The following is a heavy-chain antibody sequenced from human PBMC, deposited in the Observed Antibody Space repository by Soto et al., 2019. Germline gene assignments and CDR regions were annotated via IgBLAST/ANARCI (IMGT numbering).Heavy chain of an antibody. CDR3: AKDSGDSSSWYIRDYYYGMDV. D-gene: IGHD6-13*01. CDR2: ISYDGSNK. V-gene: IGHV3-30*18. CDR1: GFTFSSYG. Sequence: GGSLRLSCAASGFTFSSYGMHWVRQAPGKGLEWVEVISYDGSNKYYADSVKGRLTISRDNSKNTLYLQMNSLRAEDTAVYYCAKDSGDSSSWYIRDYYYGMDVWGQGTTVTVSS. J-gene: IGHJ6*02.